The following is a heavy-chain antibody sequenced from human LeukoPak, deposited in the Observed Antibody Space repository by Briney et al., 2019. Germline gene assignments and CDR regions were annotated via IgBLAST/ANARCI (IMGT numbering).Heavy chain of an antibody. J-gene: IGHJ4*02. CDR1: GYTLTGYY. Sequence: ATVKDSSKASGYTLTGYYIHCVRPAPGQRLEWMGWINPNSGGTNYAQKFQGRVTMTRDTSISTAYMELSRLRSDETAVYYCARDKAYTWTYYYDSSGHKTDYWGQGTLVTVSS. CDR3: ARDKAYTWTYYYDSSGHKTDY. V-gene: IGHV1-2*02. D-gene: IGHD3-22*01. CDR2: INPNSGGT.